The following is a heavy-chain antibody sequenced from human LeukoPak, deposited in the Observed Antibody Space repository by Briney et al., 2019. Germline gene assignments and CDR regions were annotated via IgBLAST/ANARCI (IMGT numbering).Heavy chain of an antibody. CDR1: GGSISSYY. Sequence: SETLSLTCTVSGGSISSYYWSWIRQPPGKGLEWIGYIYYSGSTNYNPSLKSRVTISVDTSKNQFSLKLSSVTAADTAVYYCARDVGSYYDFWSGSDAFDIWGQGTMVTVSS. D-gene: IGHD3-3*01. V-gene: IGHV4-59*01. CDR3: ARDVGSYYDFWSGSDAFDI. CDR2: IYYSGST. J-gene: IGHJ3*02.